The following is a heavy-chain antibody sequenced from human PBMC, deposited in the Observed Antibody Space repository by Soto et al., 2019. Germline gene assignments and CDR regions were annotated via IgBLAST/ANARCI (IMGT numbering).Heavy chain of an antibody. CDR3: ARGPMTTVTTWGDWYFDL. Sequence: QVQLVESGGGVVQPGRSLRLSCATSGFIFSSYGMHWVRQGPGKGLEWVAVIWYDGTNKYYADSVNGRFTISRDDSKNTLYLQMNSRRAEDTAVYYCARGPMTTVTTWGDWYFDLWGRGTLVTVSS. D-gene: IGHD4-17*01. CDR2: IWYDGTNK. V-gene: IGHV3-33*01. CDR1: GFIFSSYG. J-gene: IGHJ2*01.